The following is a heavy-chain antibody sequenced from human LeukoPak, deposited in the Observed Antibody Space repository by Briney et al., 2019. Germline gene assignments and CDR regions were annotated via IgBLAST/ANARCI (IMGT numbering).Heavy chain of an antibody. CDR1: GYTFTGYY. CDR2: INPNSGGT. J-gene: IGHJ4*02. Sequence: SVKVSCKASGYTFTGYYMHWVRQAPGQGLEWMGWINPNSGGTNYAQKFQGRVTMTRDTSISTAYMELSRLRSDDTAVYYCARDFRQNTNPPHYWGQGTLVTVSS. V-gene: IGHV1-2*02. CDR3: ARDFRQNTNPPHY. D-gene: IGHD2-2*01.